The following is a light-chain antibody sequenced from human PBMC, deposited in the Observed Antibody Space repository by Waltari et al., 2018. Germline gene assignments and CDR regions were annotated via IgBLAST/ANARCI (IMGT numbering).Light chain of an antibody. J-gene: IGKJ2*01. Sequence: EIMMTQSPATLSVSLGERATLSCRASQNVKGKLAWYQQEPGQSPRLIMYASSTRATGIPARFSGSGSGTEFTLTISGLQSEDSGIYYCQEYDINYTFGQGTKLEIK. CDR2: ASS. CDR1: QNVKGK. CDR3: QEYDINYT. V-gene: IGKV3-15*01.